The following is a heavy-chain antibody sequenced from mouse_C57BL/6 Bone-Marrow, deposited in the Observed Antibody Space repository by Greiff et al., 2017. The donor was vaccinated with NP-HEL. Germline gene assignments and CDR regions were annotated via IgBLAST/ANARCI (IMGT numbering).Heavy chain of an antibody. Sequence: EVKLMESGGDLVKPGGSLKLSCAASGFTFSSYGMSWVRQTPDKRLEWVATISSGGSYTYYPDSVKGRFTISRDNAKNTLYLQMSSLKSKNTAMYYCARLDDGYYSAWFAYWGQGTLVTVSA. D-gene: IGHD2-3*01. V-gene: IGHV5-6*01. CDR3: ARLDDGYYSAWFAY. CDR1: GFTFSSYG. CDR2: ISSGGSYT. J-gene: IGHJ3*01.